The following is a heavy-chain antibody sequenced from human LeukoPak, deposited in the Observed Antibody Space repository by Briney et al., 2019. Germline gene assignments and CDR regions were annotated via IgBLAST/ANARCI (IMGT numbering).Heavy chain of an antibody. CDR1: GFTFSSYA. CDR3: ARDLDDYGENFDY. D-gene: IGHD4-17*01. CDR2: ISYDGSNK. J-gene: IGHJ4*02. V-gene: IGHV3-30-3*01. Sequence: GGSLRLSCAASGFTFSSYAMHWVRQAPGKGLEWVAVISYDGSNKYYADSVKGRFTTSRDNSKNTLYLQMNSLRAEDTAVYYCARDLDDYGENFDYWGQGTLVTVSS.